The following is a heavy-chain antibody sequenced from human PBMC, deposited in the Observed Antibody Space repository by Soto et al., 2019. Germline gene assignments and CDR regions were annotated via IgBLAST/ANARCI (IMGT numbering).Heavy chain of an antibody. CDR2: INTDGSST. D-gene: IGHD4-17*01. J-gene: IGHJ5*02. CDR3: ARFRVDGDDVP. V-gene: IGHV3-74*01. CDR1: GFTFSSYW. Sequence: EVQLVESGGGLVQPGGSLRLSCAASGFTFSSYWMHWVRQAPGKGLVWVSRINTDGSSTSYADSVKGRFTISRDNAKNMVYLQMNSLRAEDTAVYYCARFRVDGDDVPWGQGTLVTVSS.